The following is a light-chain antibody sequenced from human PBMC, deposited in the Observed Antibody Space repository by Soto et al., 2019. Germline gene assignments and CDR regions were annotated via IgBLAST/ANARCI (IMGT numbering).Light chain of an antibody. CDR1: SGSVSTTYY. CDR3: CSYAGDKTYV. V-gene: IGLV8-61*01. CDR2: STN. J-gene: IGLJ1*01. Sequence: QAVVTQEPSLSVSPGGTVTLTCGLSSGSVSTTYYPTWYQQTPGQTPRTLIYSTNTRSSGVPHRFSGSILGNKAALTITGAQADDESDYYCCSYAGDKTYVFGSGTKVTVL.